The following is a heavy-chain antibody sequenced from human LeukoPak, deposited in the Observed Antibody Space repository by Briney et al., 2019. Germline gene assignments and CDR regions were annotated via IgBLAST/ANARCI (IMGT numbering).Heavy chain of an antibody. Sequence: PSETLSLTCAVYGGSFSGYYWSWIRQPPGKGLEWIGEINHSGSTNYNPSLKSRVTISVDTSKNQFSLKLSSVTAADTAVYYCARDLTTVIKGGAFDIWGQGTMVTVSS. V-gene: IGHV4-34*01. D-gene: IGHD4-17*01. CDR2: INHSGST. CDR3: ARDLTTVIKGGAFDI. J-gene: IGHJ3*02. CDR1: GGSFSGYY.